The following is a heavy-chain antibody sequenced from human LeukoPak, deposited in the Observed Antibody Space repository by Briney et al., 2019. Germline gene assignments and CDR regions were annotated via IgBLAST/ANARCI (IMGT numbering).Heavy chain of an antibody. J-gene: IGHJ6*03. CDR2: ISSSSSYI. Sequence: GGSLRLSCEASGFTFSSYSMNWVRQAPGKGLEWVSSISSSSSYIYYADSVKGRFTISRDNAKNSLYPQMNSPRAEDTAVYYCARDPTGYYYMDVWGKGTTVTVSS. CDR1: GFTFSSYS. CDR3: ARDPTGYYYMDV. V-gene: IGHV3-21*06.